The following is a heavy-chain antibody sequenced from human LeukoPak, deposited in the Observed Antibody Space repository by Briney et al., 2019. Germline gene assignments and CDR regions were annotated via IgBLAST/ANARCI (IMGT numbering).Heavy chain of an antibody. D-gene: IGHD3-3*01. J-gene: IGHJ3*02. CDR3: ARDFWSSDAFDI. CDR2: INPNSGGT. V-gene: IGHV1-2*06. CDR1: GYTFTGYY. Sequence: ASVKVSCKASGYTFTGYYMHWVRQAPGQGLEWMGRINPNSGGTNYAQKFQGRVTMTRDTSISTAYMELSRLRSDDTAVYYCARDFWSSDAFDIWGQGTMVTVSS.